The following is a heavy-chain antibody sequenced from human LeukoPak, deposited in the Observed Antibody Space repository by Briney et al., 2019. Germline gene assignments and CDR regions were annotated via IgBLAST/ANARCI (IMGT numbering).Heavy chain of an antibody. Sequence: GGSLRLSCATSGFTFSSYAVSWVRQAPGKGLEWVSSISGRGANTHYADSVKGRFTISGDYSKNTLNLQMNSLRAEDTAVYYCAKSGRVFDTSGYYWFPNWGQGILVTVSS. CDR1: GFTFSSYA. J-gene: IGHJ4*02. CDR3: AKSGRVFDTSGYYWFPN. V-gene: IGHV3-23*01. D-gene: IGHD3-22*01. CDR2: ISGRGANT.